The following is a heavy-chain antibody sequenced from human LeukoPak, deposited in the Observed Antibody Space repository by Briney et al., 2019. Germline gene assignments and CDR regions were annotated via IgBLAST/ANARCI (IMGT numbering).Heavy chain of an antibody. CDR1: GFPFSSHA. Sequence: GSLRPPFAAPGFPFSSHAMSWVRQAPGKGLEWVSFIGGSGGSTYYADSVKGRFTISRDNSKNTLYLQMNSLRAEDTAVYYCAKRAYTGSPRTFDYWGQGTLVTVSS. V-gene: IGHV3-23*01. J-gene: IGHJ4*02. D-gene: IGHD6-6*01. CDR3: AKRAYTGSPRTFDY. CDR2: IGGSGGST.